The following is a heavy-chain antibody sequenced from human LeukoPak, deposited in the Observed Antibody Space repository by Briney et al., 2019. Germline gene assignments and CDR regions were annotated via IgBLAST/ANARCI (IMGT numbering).Heavy chain of an antibody. CDR3: ARESYDILTGYFVVGY. CDR1: GYTFTSYG. Sequence: ASVKVSCKASGYTFTSYGISWVRQAPGQGLEWMGWISAYNGNTNYAQKLQGRVTMTTDASTSTAYMELRSLRSDDTAVYYCARESYDILTGYFVVGYWGQGTLVTVSS. J-gene: IGHJ4*02. V-gene: IGHV1-18*01. D-gene: IGHD3-9*01. CDR2: ISAYNGNT.